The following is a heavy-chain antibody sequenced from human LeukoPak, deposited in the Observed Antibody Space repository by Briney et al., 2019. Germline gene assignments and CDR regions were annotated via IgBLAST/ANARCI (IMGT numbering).Heavy chain of an antibody. CDR1: GFTFSRYW. CDR3: ASGPTGFA. Sequence: GGSLRLSCVASGFTFSRYWMHWVRQAPGKGLVWVSRINSDGSTTIYADSVKGRFTISRDNVKNTLYLQMNSLRAEDTAVYFCASGPTGFAWGQGTLVTVSS. D-gene: IGHD1-14*01. V-gene: IGHV3-74*01. J-gene: IGHJ5*02. CDR2: INSDGSTT.